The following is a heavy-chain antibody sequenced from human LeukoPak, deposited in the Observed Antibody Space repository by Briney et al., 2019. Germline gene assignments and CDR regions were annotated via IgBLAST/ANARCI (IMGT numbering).Heavy chain of an antibody. Sequence: PGGSLRLSCAASGISFSSHGMHWVRQAPGKGLEWVAVIWYDGSNIYYADSVKGRFTISRDNSKNTLYLQMNSLRAEDTAVYYCSREGMVSAFDIWGQGTMVTVSS. V-gene: IGHV3-33*01. CDR2: IWYDGSNI. CDR3: SREGMVSAFDI. D-gene: IGHD3-10*01. CDR1: GISFSSHG. J-gene: IGHJ3*02.